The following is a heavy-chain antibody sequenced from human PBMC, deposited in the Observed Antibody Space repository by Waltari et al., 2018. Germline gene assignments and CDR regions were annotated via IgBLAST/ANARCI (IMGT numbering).Heavy chain of an antibody. D-gene: IGHD3-10*01. CDR3: ARVYIGSGSYYGKLPSDY. CDR1: GYTFTGYY. CDR2: INPNSGGT. V-gene: IGHV1-2*06. Sequence: QVQLVQSGAEVKKPGASVKVSCKASGYTFTGYYMHWVRQAPGQGLGWMGRINPNSGGTNYAKKCQGRGTMTRDTSISTAYMELSRLRSDDTAVYYCARVYIGSGSYYGKLPSDYWGQGTLVTVSS. J-gene: IGHJ4*02.